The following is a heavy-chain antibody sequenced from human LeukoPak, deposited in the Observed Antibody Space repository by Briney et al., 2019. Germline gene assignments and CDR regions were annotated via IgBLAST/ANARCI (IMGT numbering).Heavy chain of an antibody. CDR2: INHSGST. CDR3: ARGRVYYYYYMDV. CDR1: GGSFSGYY. V-gene: IGHV4-34*01. Sequence: PSETLSPTCAVYGGSFSGYYWSWIRQPPGKGLEWIGEINHSGSTNYNPSLKSRVTISVDTSKNQFSLKLSSVTAADTAVYYCARGRVYYYYYMDVWGKGTTVTVSS. J-gene: IGHJ6*03.